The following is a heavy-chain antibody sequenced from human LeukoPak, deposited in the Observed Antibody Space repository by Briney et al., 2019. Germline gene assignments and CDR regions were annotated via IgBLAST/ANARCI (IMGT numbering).Heavy chain of an antibody. CDR1: GYTFTGYY. Sequence: GASVKVSCKASGYTFTGYYIHWVRQAPGQGLEWMGWMNLNSGGTNYAQKFQGRVTMTRDTSISTAYMELSRLKSDDTAVYYCARDYDILTGPSRGDWFDPWGQGILVTVSS. CDR3: ARDYDILTGPSRGDWFDP. CDR2: MNLNSGGT. D-gene: IGHD3-9*01. J-gene: IGHJ5*02. V-gene: IGHV1-2*02.